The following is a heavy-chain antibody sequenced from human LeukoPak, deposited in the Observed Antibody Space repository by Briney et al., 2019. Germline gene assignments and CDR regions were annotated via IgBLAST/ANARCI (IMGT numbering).Heavy chain of an antibody. CDR2: IYPGDSDT. CDR3: ARRASGVDY. J-gene: IGHJ4*02. V-gene: IGHV5-51*01. D-gene: IGHD3-10*01. Sequence: GESLKISCKGSGYSFSTYWIGWVSQMPGKGLEWMGIIYPGDSDTRYSPYFQGQVTISADKSISTAYLQWSSLKASDTAIYYCARRASGVDYWGQGTLVTVSS. CDR1: GYSFSTYW.